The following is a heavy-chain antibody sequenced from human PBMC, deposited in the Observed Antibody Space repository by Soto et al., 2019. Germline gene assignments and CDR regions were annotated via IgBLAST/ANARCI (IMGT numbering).Heavy chain of an antibody. D-gene: IGHD3-3*01. CDR3: ARGRPGKARFLEWLLWPEGILPGFDYFDY. V-gene: IGHV1-3*01. J-gene: IGHJ4*02. Sequence: ASVKVSCKASGYTFTSYAMHWVRQAPGQRLEWMGWINAGNGNTKYSRKFQGRVTITRDTSASTAYMELSSLRSEDTAVYYCARGRPGKARFLEWLLWPEGILPGFDYFDYWGQGTLLTVSS. CDR1: GYTFTSYA. CDR2: INAGNGNT.